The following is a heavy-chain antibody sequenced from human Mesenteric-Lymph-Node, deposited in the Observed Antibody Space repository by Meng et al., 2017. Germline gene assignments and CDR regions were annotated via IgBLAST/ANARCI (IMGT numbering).Heavy chain of an antibody. Sequence: QVPLHESGPGLVKPSQTLSLTFTVSGGSVSSVNNYWIWIRQPPGKGLEWIGYIYYSGRTYYNPSLESRVTMSVDTSKNQFSLNLNSVTAADTAVYYCARVNGDCFSTICYKGWFDPWGQGTLVTVSS. CDR2: IYYSGRT. D-gene: IGHD2-2*02. CDR1: GGSVSSVNNY. CDR3: ARVNGDCFSTICYKGWFDP. V-gene: IGHV4-30-4*01. J-gene: IGHJ5*02.